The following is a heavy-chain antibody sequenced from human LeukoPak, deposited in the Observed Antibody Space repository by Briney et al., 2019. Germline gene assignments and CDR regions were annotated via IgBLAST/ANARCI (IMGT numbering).Heavy chain of an antibody. CDR1: GGSISSYY. Sequence: SETLSLTCTVSGGSISSYYWSWLRQPPGKGLEWIGYIYYSGSTNYNPSLKSRVTISVDTSKNQFSLKLSSVTAADTAVYYCAREVKDYFDYWGQGTLVTVSS. D-gene: IGHD4-23*01. V-gene: IGHV4-59*01. J-gene: IGHJ4*02. CDR3: AREVKDYFDY. CDR2: IYYSGST.